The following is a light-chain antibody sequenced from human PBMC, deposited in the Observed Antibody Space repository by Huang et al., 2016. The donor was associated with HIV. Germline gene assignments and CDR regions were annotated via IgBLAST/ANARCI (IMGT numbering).Light chain of an antibody. CDR3: QQYNNWPLT. V-gene: IGKV3-15*01. CDR1: QIIGSK. CDR2: GAS. J-gene: IGKJ4*01. Sequence: EVVMTQSPATLSVSPGERATLSCRASQIIGSKLAWYGQKPGQAPRLLIYGASTRATGIPDRVRGSGSVTEFTLTISSLQSEDFAVYYCQQYNNWPLTFGGGTKVEIK.